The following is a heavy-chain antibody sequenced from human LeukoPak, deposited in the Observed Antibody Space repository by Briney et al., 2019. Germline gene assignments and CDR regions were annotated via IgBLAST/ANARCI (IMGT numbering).Heavy chain of an antibody. CDR2: IYHSGST. CDR1: GYSISSGFY. CDR3: ARVRGQSEPYWDFDY. Sequence: SETLSLTCTVSGYSISSGFYWGWIRRPPGKGLEWIGTIYHSGSTYYNSSLKTRVTISVDTSKNQFSLKLSSVTAADTAVYYCARVRGQSEPYWDFDYWGQGTLVTVSS. J-gene: IGHJ4*02. V-gene: IGHV4-38-2*02. D-gene: IGHD2-8*02.